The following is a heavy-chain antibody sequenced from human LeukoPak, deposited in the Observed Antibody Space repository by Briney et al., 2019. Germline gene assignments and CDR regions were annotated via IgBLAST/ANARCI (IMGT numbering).Heavy chain of an antibody. V-gene: IGHV3-23*01. CDR3: ARSGRYCSGGSCYQEASLDY. J-gene: IGHJ4*02. D-gene: IGHD2-15*01. CDR2: ISGGAIST. Sequence: GGSLRLSCAASGFTFSNYGMSWVRQAPGKGLEWVSGISGGAISTNYAESVKGRFTISRDNSKNTLYLQMNSLRAEDTAVYYCARSGRYCSGGSCYQEASLDYWGQGTLVTVSS. CDR1: GFTFSNYG.